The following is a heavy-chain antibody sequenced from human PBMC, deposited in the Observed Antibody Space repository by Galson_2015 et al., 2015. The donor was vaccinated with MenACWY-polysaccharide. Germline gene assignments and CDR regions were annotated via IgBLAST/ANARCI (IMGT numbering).Heavy chain of an antibody. CDR3: TSSISYYNPSAYYPFDY. D-gene: IGHD3-22*01. J-gene: IGHJ4*02. V-gene: IGHV1-8*01. CDR2: MNPNSGNT. CDR1: GYTFIGYD. Sequence: SVKVSCKASGYTFIGYDTNWVRQATGQGLEWMGWMNPNSGNTGYARKFQGRVTMTRDTSISTAYMELSSLSSEDTALYYCTSSISYYNPSAYYPFDYWGQGSLVTVSS.